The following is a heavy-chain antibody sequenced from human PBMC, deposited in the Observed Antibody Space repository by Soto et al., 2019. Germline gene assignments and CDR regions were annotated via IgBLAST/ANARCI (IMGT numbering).Heavy chain of an antibody. V-gene: IGHV3-23*01. CDR1: GFTFSIYA. D-gene: IGHD3-22*01. CDR3: AKDESNSNPLYYFDF. J-gene: IGHJ4*02. Sequence: MRLSCAASGFTFSIYAMTWVRQAPGKGLEWVSSMSRNGDNTYYADSVKGRFTISRDNSKNTLYLQMNSLRAEDTAIYYCAKDESNSNPLYYFDFWGPGTLVTVSS. CDR2: MSRNGDNT.